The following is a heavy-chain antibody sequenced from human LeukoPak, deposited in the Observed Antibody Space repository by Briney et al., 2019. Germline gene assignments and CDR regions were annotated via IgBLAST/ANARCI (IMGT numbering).Heavy chain of an antibody. CDR2: IYTSGST. D-gene: IGHD2-2*01. J-gene: IGHJ2*01. Sequence: SETLSLTCTVSGGSISSGSYYWSWIRQPAGKGLEWIGRIYTSGSTNYNPSLKSRVTISVDTSKNQFSLKLSSVTAADTAVYYCARERSFGIVVVPAAKKELGYWYFDLWGRGTLVTVSS. V-gene: IGHV4-61*02. CDR3: ARERSFGIVVVPAAKKELGYWYFDL. CDR1: GGSISSGSYY.